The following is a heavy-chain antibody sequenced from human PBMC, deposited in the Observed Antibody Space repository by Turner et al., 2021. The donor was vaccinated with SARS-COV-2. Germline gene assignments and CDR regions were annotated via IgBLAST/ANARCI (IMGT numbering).Heavy chain of an antibody. D-gene: IGHD6-13*01. Sequence: QVQLVQSGAEVKKPGASVKVSCKTSGYTFTNYYMHWVRQAPGQGLEWMGWVNPNSGGTNYALKFQGRVTMTSDTSITTAYMELSSLRSDDTAVYYCAKVVLQGIPNFDYWGQGTLVTVSS. CDR2: VNPNSGGT. V-gene: IGHV1-2*02. CDR3: AKVVLQGIPNFDY. CDR1: GYTFTNYY. J-gene: IGHJ4*02.